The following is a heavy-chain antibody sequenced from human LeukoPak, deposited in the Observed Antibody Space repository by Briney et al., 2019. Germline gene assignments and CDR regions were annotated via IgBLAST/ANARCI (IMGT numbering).Heavy chain of an antibody. D-gene: IGHD1-26*01. V-gene: IGHV3-21*01. CDR3: ARDGIVGAHFDY. J-gene: IGHJ4*02. Sequence: PGGSLRLSCAASGFTFSSYSMNWVRQAPGKGLEWVSSISSSSSYIYYADSVKGRFTISRDNAKNSLYLQMNSLRAVDTAVYYCARDGIVGAHFDYWGQGTLVTVSS. CDR1: GFTFSSYS. CDR2: ISSSSSYI.